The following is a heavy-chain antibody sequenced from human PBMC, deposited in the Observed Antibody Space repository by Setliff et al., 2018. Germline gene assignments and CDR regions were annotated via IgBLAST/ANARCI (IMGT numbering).Heavy chain of an antibody. V-gene: IGHV3-33*01. Sequence: GGSLRLSCVASGFTFSNYGMHWVRQAPGKGLEWVALIWNDGSTKFYGDSVKGRFTISRDNSENTLYLQSNSLRAEDTAVYYCARNWATAQHYYYGMDVWGQGTTVTVSS. CDR1: GFTFSNYG. J-gene: IGHJ6*02. D-gene: IGHD2-21*02. CDR2: IWNDGSTK. CDR3: ARNWATAQHYYYGMDV.